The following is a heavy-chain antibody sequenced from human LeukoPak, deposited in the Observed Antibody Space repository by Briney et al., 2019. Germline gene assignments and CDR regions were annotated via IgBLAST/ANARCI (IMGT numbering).Heavy chain of an antibody. J-gene: IGHJ4*02. Sequence: SETLSLTCAVYGGSFSGYYWSWIRQPPGKGLGWIGEINHSGSTNYNPSLKSRVTISVDTSKNQFSLKLSSVTAADTAVYYCARAQQLASDHQPFDYWGQGTLVTVSS. CDR1: GGSFSGYY. V-gene: IGHV4-34*01. CDR3: ARAQQLASDHQPFDY. CDR2: INHSGST. D-gene: IGHD6-13*01.